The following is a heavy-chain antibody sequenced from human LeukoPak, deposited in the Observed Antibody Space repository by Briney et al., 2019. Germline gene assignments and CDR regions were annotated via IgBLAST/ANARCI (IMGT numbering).Heavy chain of an antibody. CDR2: ISGSGETT. Sequence: PGGSLRLSCAASGIYFSTSGMSWVRQAPGKGLEWVSGISGSGETTYYADSVQGRFTISRDNSNSTLFLHMSSLKVEDTAIYYCAKGLHWFDPWGQGTLVTVSS. CDR1: GIYFSTSG. CDR3: AKGLHWFDP. J-gene: IGHJ5*02. D-gene: IGHD3/OR15-3a*01. V-gene: IGHV3-23*01.